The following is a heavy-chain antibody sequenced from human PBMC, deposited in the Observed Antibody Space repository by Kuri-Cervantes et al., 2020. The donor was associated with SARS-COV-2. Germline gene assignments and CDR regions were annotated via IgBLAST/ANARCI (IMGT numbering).Heavy chain of an antibody. CDR2: ISYDGSNK. CDR3: TKDRLGVHDF. CDR1: GFTFSSYG. Sequence: GESLKISCAASGFTFSSYGMHWVRQAPGKGLEWVAVISYDGSNKYYADSVKGRFTISRDNSKNTLYLQMESLRNEDTAMYFCTKDRLGVHDFWGQGTLVTVSS. J-gene: IGHJ4*02. V-gene: IGHV3-30*18. D-gene: IGHD2-8*01.